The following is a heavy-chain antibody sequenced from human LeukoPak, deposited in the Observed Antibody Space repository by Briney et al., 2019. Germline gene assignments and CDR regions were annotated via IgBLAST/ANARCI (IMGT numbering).Heavy chain of an antibody. CDR2: ISSSGSTI. J-gene: IGHJ6*02. D-gene: IGHD3-3*01. Sequence: GGSLRLSCAASGFTFSHYYMSWIRQAPGKGLEWVSYISSSGSTIYYADSVKGRFTISRDNAKNSLYLQMNSLRAEDTAVYYCATLITIFGVVIMERKMDVWGQGTTVTVSS. CDR3: ATLITIFGVVIMERKMDV. CDR1: GFTFSHYY. V-gene: IGHV3-11*01.